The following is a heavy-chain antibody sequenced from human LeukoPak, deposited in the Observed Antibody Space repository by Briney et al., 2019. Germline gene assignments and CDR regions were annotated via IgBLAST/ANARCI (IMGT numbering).Heavy chain of an antibody. CDR1: GGTFSSYA. V-gene: IGHV1-69*13. CDR3: ARDRRSGFDP. J-gene: IGHJ5*02. Sequence: VASVKVSCKASGGTFSSYAISWVRQAPGQGLEWMGGIIPIFGTANYAQKFQGRVTITADESTSTAYMELSSLRSDDTAVYYCARDRRSGFDPWGQGTLVTVSS. CDR2: IIPIFGTA.